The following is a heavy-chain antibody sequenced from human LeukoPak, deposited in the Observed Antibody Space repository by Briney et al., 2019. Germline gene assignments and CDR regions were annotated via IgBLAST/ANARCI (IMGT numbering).Heavy chain of an antibody. J-gene: IGHJ4*02. CDR3: ARLWFGELLLAGAKRLAYFDY. Sequence: GESLKISCKGSGYSFTSYWIGWVRQMPGQGLERMGIIYPGDSDTSYSPSFQGQVTISADKSIRTAYLQWSSLKASDTAMYYCARLWFGELLLAGAKRLAYFDYWGQGTLVTVSS. CDR2: IYPGDSDT. CDR1: GYSFTSYW. V-gene: IGHV5-51*01. D-gene: IGHD3-10*01.